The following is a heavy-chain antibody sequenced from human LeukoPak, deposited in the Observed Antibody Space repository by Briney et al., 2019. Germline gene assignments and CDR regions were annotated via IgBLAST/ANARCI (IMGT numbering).Heavy chain of an antibody. CDR3: AKSRLGSPYDY. CDR2: IWDDGSNK. Sequence: PGRSLRLSCAASGFTFSKYGMHWVRQAPGKGLEWVAVIWDDGSNKFYRDSVKGRFTISRDNSKNTLYLQMNSLRAEDTAVYYCAKSRLGSPYDYWGQGTLVTVSS. D-gene: IGHD3-16*01. J-gene: IGHJ4*02. CDR1: GFTFSKYG. V-gene: IGHV3-33*06.